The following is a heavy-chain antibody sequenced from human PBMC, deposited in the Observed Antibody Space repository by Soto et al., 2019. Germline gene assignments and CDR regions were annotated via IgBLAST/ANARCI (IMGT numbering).Heavy chain of an antibody. Sequence: GLPRLSCAASGFSFSKYSMNWVRQAPGKGLEWVSSINDRSNYIYYGDSMKGRFTISRDNAKNSLYLEMNSLRAEDTAVYYCARESEDLTSNFDYWGQGTLVTVSS. CDR2: INDRSNYI. CDR3: ARESEDLTSNFDY. V-gene: IGHV3-21*06. CDR1: GFSFSKYS. J-gene: IGHJ4*02.